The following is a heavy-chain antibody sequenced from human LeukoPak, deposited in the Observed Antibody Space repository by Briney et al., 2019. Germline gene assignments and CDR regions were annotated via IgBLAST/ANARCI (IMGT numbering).Heavy chain of an antibody. CDR1: GGPISIYY. J-gene: IGHJ4*02. CDR3: ARHSTTMTNFDY. Sequence: SETLSLTCTVSGGPISIYYWSWIRRPPGKGLEWIGYIFYTGSTNYNPSLKSRVTISVDTSKNQFSLKLSSVTAADTAVYYCARHSTTMTNFDYWGQGTLVTVSS. D-gene: IGHD2/OR15-2a*01. V-gene: IGHV4-59*08. CDR2: IFYTGST.